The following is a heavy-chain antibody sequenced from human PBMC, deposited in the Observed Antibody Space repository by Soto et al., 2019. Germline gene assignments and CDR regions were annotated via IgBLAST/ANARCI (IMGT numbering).Heavy chain of an antibody. V-gene: IGHV1-69*13. CDR2: IIPIFGTA. D-gene: IGHD3-10*01. J-gene: IGHJ4*02. CDR3: AREGGPGGYFDY. CDR1: GGTFSSYA. Sequence: SVKVSCKASGGTFSSYAISWVRQAPGQGLEWMGGIIPIFGTANYAQKFQGRVTITADESTSTAYIELSSLRSEDTAVYYCAREGGPGGYFDYWGQGTLVTVSS.